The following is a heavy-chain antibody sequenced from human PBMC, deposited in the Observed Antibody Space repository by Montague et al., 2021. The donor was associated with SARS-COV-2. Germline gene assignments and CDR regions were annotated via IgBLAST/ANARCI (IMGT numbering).Heavy chain of an antibody. D-gene: IGHD3-22*01. J-gene: IGHJ4*02. CDR1: GGSFSDYY. CDR2: VNHSGRI. V-gene: IGHV4-34*01. Sequence: SETLSLTCAVSGGSFSDYYWTWSRQPPGKGLEGLGGVNHSGRINYNPSLKSRITISVDTSKDQFSLRLSSVTTADTAVYYCARGRVDATMILVVLAGAAHDLAYWGQGTLVSVSS. CDR3: ARGRVDATMILVVLAGAAHDLAY.